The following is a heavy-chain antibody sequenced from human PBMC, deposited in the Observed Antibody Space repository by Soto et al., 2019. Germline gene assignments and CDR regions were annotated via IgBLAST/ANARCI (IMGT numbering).Heavy chain of an antibody. V-gene: IGHV1-8*01. J-gene: IGHJ6*04. Sequence: QVQLVQSGAEVKKPGASVKVSCKASGYTFTSYDINWVRQATGQGLEWMGWMNPNRGKTGYAQKFQGRVTMTRNTGRSTAYRERSSLRSEDTAVYDCAREKSYGMDVWGKGTTVTVSS. CDR1: GYTFTSYD. CDR2: MNPNRGKT. CDR3: AREKSYGMDV.